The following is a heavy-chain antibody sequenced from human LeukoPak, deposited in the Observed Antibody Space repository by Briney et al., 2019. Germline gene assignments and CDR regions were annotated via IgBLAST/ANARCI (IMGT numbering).Heavy chain of an antibody. V-gene: IGHV3-11*01. J-gene: IGHJ6*03. CDR1: GFTFSDYH. CDR2: ISRGDETT. Sequence: PGGSLRLSCAASGFTFSDYHMSWIRQAPGKGLEWISYISRGDETTNYAGSVKGRFTISRDNAKNSLYLHLNSLRADDTAVYFCATSGTYFYYYYFDIWGTGTTVTVSS. D-gene: IGHD1-1*01. CDR3: ATSGTYFYYYYFDI.